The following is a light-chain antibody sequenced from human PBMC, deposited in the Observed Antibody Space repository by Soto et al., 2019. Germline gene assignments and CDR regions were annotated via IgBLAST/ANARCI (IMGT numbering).Light chain of an antibody. CDR2: LGS. J-gene: IGKJ1*01. CDR1: HSLLHSNGYNY. V-gene: IGKV2-28*01. CDR3: MQPLQSWT. Sequence: IVMTQSPLSLPVTPGEPASISCRSSHSLLHSNGYNYLDWYLQKPGQSPQLLIYLGSNRASGVPDRFSGSGSGTDFTLKISRVEAEDVGVYYCMQPLQSWTFGQGTKVDI.